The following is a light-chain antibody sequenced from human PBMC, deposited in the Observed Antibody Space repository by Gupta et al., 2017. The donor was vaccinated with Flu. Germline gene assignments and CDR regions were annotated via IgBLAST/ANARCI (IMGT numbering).Light chain of an antibody. J-gene: IGLJ3*02. V-gene: IGLV2-14*03. CDR1: SSDVGGYNH. CDR2: DVI. Sequence: QSALTQPASVSGSPGQSITISCTGTSSDVGGYNHVSWYQQHPGKAPKLLIYDVIDRPSGVSNRFTGSKSGNTASLTISGLQAEDEANYYCSSYTTTTTVFGGGTKLTVL. CDR3: SSYTTTTTV.